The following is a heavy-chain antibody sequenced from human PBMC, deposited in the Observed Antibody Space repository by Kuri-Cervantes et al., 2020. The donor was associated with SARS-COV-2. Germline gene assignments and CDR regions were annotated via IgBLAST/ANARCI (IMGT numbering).Heavy chain of an antibody. V-gene: IGHV1-69*10. CDR1: GGTFSSYA. CDR3: AREPSYYYGSGMAFDI. D-gene: IGHD3-10*01. CDR2: IIPILGIA. J-gene: IGHJ3*02. Sequence: SVKVSCKASGGTFSSYAISWVRQAPGQGLEWMGGIIPILGIANYAQKFQGRVTITADKSTSTAYMELSSLRSEDTAVYYCAREPSYYYGSGMAFDIWGQGTMVTVSS.